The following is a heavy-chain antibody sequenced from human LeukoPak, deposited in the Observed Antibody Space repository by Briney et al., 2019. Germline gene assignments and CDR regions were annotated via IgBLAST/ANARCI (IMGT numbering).Heavy chain of an antibody. CDR3: ARSHYYDSSGSKNNWFDP. CDR2: INHSGST. Sequence: SETLSLTCAVYGGSFSGYYWSWLRQPPGKGLEWIGEINHSGSTNSNPSLKSRVTISVDTSKNQFSLKLSSVTAANTALYYCARSHYYDSSGSKNNWFDPWGQGTLVTVSS. J-gene: IGHJ5*02. CDR1: GGSFSGYY. D-gene: IGHD3-22*01. V-gene: IGHV4-34*01.